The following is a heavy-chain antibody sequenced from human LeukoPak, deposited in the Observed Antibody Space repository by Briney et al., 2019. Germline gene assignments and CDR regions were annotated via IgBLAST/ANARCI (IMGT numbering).Heavy chain of an antibody. CDR3: ARLIGSVDTAVDY. Sequence: PGGSLRLSCAASVLTFSSYAMSWVRQAPGKGLEWVSGISGSGGSTEYADSVKGRFTISRDNSKNTLYLQMNSLSAEDTAVYYCARLIGSVDTAVDYWGQGTLVTVSS. J-gene: IGHJ4*02. CDR2: ISGSGGST. D-gene: IGHD5-18*01. V-gene: IGHV3-23*01. CDR1: VLTFSSYA.